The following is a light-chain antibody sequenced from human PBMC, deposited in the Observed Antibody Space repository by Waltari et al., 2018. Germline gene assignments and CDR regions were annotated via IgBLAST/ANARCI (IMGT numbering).Light chain of an antibody. V-gene: IGLV2-8*01. CDR2: GVT. CDR1: RSDRTFNS. CDR3: SLSGGINNVVV. J-gene: IGLJ2*01. Sequence: QSALTQPPSASGPPGQSVTISCTGARSDRTFNSVSWYQQHPGKAPKIIIYGVTKRPSGVPDRFSGSKSGNTASLTVSGLQVEDEAHYYCSLSGGINNVVVFGGGTKLTVL.